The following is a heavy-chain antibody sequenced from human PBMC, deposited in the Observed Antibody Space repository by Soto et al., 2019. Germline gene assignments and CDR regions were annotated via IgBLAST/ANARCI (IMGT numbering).Heavy chain of an antibody. CDR1: GFTFSSYG. CDR2: ISYDGSNK. CDR3: AKEGDSCSGGSCYSCRYYFDY. V-gene: IGHV3-30*18. D-gene: IGHD2-15*01. J-gene: IGHJ4*02. Sequence: QVQLVESGGGVVQPGRSLRLSCAASGFTFSSYGMHWVRQAPGKGLEWVAVISYDGSNKYYADSVKGRFTISRDNSKNTLYLQMNSLRAEDTAVYYCAKEGDSCSGGSCYSCRYYFDYWGQGTLVTVSS.